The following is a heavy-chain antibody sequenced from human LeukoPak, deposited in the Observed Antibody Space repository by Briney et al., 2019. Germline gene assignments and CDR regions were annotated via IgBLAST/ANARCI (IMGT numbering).Heavy chain of an antibody. CDR3: AKRGSNTWSDFDY. D-gene: IGHD6-13*01. CDR2: IYTSGST. Sequence: SETLSLTCTVSGGSISSYYWSWIRQPAGKGLEWIGRIYTSGSTNYNPSLKSRVTISVDTSKNQFSLKLNSVTAADTAVYYCAKRGSNTWSDFDYWGQGTLVTVSS. V-gene: IGHV4-4*07. CDR1: GGSISSYY. J-gene: IGHJ4*02.